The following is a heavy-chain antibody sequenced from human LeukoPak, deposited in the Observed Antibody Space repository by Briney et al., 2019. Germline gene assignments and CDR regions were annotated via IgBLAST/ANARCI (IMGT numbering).Heavy chain of an antibody. D-gene: IGHD3-3*01. V-gene: IGHV1-24*01. CDR1: GYTLTELS. CDR2: FDPEDGET. J-gene: IGHJ4*02. Sequence: GASVKVSCKVSGYTLTELSMHWVRQAPGKGLEWMGGFDPEDGETIYAQKFQGRVTMTEDTSTDTAYMELSSLRSEDTAVYYCATLDALEWLLYLDYWGQGTLVTVSS. CDR3: ATLDALEWLLYLDY.